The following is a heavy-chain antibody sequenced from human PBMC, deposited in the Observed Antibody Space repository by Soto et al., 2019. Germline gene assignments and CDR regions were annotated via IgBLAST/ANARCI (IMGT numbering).Heavy chain of an antibody. CDR1: GFTFSNYC. V-gene: IGHV3-33*01. CDR2: IWDDGNNK. D-gene: IGHD6-25*01. J-gene: IGHJ4*02. CDR3: ARDVVGESNGCSDY. Sequence: QVQLVESGGGVVQPGRSLRLSCAASGFTFSNYCMHWVRQAPGKGLEWVAVIWDDGNNKYYADSVKGRFTISRDNSKNTLYLQMNSLRVEDTAVYYCARDVVGESNGCSDYWGQGTLVTVSS.